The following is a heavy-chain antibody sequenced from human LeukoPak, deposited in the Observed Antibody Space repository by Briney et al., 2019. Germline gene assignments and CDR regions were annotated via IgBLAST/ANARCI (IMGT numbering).Heavy chain of an antibody. CDR3: AKDVVDWLWRSFGGFDY. CDR1: GFTFSSYA. CDR2: ISGSGGST. J-gene: IGHJ4*02. V-gene: IGHV3-23*01. D-gene: IGHD3-10*01. Sequence: GGSLRLSCAASGFTFSSYAMSWVRQAPGKGLEWVSAISGSGGSTYYADSVKGRFTISRDNSKNTLYLQMNSLRAEDAAVYYCAKDVVDWLWRSFGGFDYWGQGTLVTVSS.